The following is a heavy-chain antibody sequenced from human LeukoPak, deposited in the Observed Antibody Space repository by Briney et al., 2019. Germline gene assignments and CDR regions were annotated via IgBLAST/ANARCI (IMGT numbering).Heavy chain of an antibody. CDR1: GYTFTSYY. Sequence: GASVTVSCKASGYTFTSYYMHWVRQAPGQGLEWMGIINPSGGSTSYAQKFQGRVTMTRDTSTSTVYMELSSLRSEDTAVYYCARDRRRSGSSGWYRAWFDPWGQGTLVTVSS. D-gene: IGHD6-19*01. CDR2: INPSGGST. V-gene: IGHV1-46*01. J-gene: IGHJ5*02. CDR3: ARDRRRSGSSGWYRAWFDP.